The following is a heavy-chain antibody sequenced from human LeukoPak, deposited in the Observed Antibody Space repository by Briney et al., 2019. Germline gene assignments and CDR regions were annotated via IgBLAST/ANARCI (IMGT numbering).Heavy chain of an antibody. Sequence: SETLSLTCTVSGGSISSSSYYWGWIRQPPGKGLEWIGSIYYSGSTYYNPSLKSRVTISVDTSKNQFSLKLSSVTAADTAVYYCAKSLRFVDTAVDYWGQGTLVTVSS. J-gene: IGHJ4*02. D-gene: IGHD5-18*01. CDR2: IYYSGST. CDR1: GGSISSSSYY. CDR3: AKSLRFVDTAVDY. V-gene: IGHV4-39*07.